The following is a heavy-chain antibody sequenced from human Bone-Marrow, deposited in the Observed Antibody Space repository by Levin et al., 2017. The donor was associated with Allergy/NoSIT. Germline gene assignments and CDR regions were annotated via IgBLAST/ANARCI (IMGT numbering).Heavy chain of an antibody. CDR2: ISNYNNNT. J-gene: IGHJ4*02. CDR1: GYDFASYG. D-gene: IGHD1-7*01. CDR3: VRAGFRTGTTGGAY. Sequence: ASVKVSCKAFGYDFASYGITWVRQAPGQGPEWLGWISNYNNNTHYAQKFQGRVIITTDTSTTTAYMELRNLRYDDTAFYFCVRAGFRTGTTGGAYWGQGTLVTVSS. V-gene: IGHV1-18*01.